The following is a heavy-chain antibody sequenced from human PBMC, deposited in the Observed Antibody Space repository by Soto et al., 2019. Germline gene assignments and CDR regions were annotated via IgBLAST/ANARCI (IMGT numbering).Heavy chain of an antibody. D-gene: IGHD1-7*01. J-gene: IGHJ4*02. V-gene: IGHV1-2*02. CDR3: ARVPGHKNSRGDY. Sequence: QVQLGQSGAEVKKPGASVSVSCKASGYTFTHYYIHWVRRAPGQGLEWMGLINPKTGDTNFAQKFRDRVTMTRDTSTNTANMKLSSLRSDDTAVYYCARVPGHKNSRGDYWGQGTPVTVSS. CDR2: INPKTGDT. CDR1: GYTFTHYY.